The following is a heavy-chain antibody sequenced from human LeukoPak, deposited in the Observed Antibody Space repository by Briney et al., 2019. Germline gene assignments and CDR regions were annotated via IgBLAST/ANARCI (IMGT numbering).Heavy chain of an antibody. CDR1: GGSISSYY. V-gene: IGHV4-59*08. CDR2: IYYNGST. J-gene: IGHJ4*02. CDR3: ARRRGDPYSSSWYYFDY. D-gene: IGHD6-13*01. Sequence: SETLSLTCTVSGGSISSYYWSWIRQPPGKGLEWIGYIYYNGSTNYNPSLKSRVTISVDTSKNQFSLKLNSVTAAATAVYYCARRRGDPYSSSWYYFDYWGQGTLVTVSS.